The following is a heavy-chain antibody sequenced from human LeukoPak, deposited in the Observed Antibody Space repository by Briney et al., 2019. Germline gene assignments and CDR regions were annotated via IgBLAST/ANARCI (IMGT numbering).Heavy chain of an antibody. CDR1: GFTFDDYA. CDR3: AKGKVGSSGYYQTFDY. D-gene: IGHD3-22*01. J-gene: IGHJ4*02. V-gene: IGHV3-9*01. CDR2: ISWNSGSI. Sequence: GGSLRLSCAASGFTFDDYAMHWVRQAPGKGLEWVSGISWNSGSIGYADSVKGRFTISRDNAKNSLYLQMNSLRAEDTALYYCAKGKVGSSGYYQTFDYWGQGTLVTVSS.